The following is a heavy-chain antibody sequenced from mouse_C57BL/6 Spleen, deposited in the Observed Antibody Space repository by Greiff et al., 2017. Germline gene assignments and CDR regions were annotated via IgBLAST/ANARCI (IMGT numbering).Heavy chain of an antibody. D-gene: IGHD1-1*01. J-gene: IGHJ3*01. CDR1: GYTFTDYY. V-gene: IGHV1-26*01. Sequence: EVQLEQSGPGLVKPGASVKISCKASGYTFTDYYMNWVKQGHGKSLEWIGGINHNNGGTSYNQKFKGKATLTVDKSSSTAYLELRSLTSEDSAVFYCASHYGSSYGWFAYWGQGTLVTVSA. CDR3: ASHYGSSYGWFAY. CDR2: INHNNGGT.